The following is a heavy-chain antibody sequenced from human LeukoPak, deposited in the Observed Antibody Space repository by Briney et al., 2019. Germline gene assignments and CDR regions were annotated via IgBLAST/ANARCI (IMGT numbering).Heavy chain of an antibody. D-gene: IGHD3-10*01. V-gene: IGHV3-66*01. Sequence: GGSLRLSCAASGFTVSSNYMSWVRQAPGKGLEWVSLFYRGGSTYYADSVTGRFTISRDYSKNALCLQMNSLRAEDTAVYYCARVGRLGSDFDYWGQGTLVIVSS. CDR3: ARVGRLGSDFDY. CDR2: FYRGGST. J-gene: IGHJ4*02. CDR1: GFTVSSNY.